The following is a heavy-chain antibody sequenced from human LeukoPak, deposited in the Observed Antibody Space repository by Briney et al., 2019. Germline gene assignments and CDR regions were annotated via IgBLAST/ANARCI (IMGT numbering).Heavy chain of an antibody. CDR3: ARGSFGEISFDI. Sequence: ASVKVSCKASGYTFTGYYMHWVRQAPGQGLEWMGWINPNSGGTNYAQNLQGRVTMTTDTSTSTAYMELRSLRSDDTAVYYCARGSFGEISFDIWGQGTRVTVSS. CDR2: INPNSGGT. V-gene: IGHV1-2*02. D-gene: IGHD3-10*01. J-gene: IGHJ3*02. CDR1: GYTFTGYY.